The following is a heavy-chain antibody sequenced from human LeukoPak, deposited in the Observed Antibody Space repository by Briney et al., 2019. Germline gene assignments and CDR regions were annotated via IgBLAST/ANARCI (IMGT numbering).Heavy chain of an antibody. CDR1: GYTFTSYY. Sequence: ASVKVSCKASGYTFTSYYMHGVRQAPGQGLDWMGIINPSGGSTSYAQKFQGRVTMPRDMSTSTVYMELSSLRSEDTAVYYCAREGCSGGSCYAELDYWGQGTLVTVSS. CDR3: AREGCSGGSCYAELDY. CDR2: INPSGGST. D-gene: IGHD2-15*01. V-gene: IGHV1-46*01. J-gene: IGHJ4*02.